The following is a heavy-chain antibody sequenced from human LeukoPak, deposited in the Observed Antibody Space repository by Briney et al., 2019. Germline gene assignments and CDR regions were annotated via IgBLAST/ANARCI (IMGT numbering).Heavy chain of an antibody. CDR1: GFTFSYYG. Sequence: PGGSLRLSCTASGFTFSYYGMHWVRQAPGKGLEWVAVFWSNGISKYYADSVKGRFTVSRDNSKNTLYLQMNSLRAEDTALYYCARDADTSSHYSFFDYWGQGTLVTVSS. CDR2: FWSNGISK. J-gene: IGHJ4*02. CDR3: ARDADTSSHYSFFDY. D-gene: IGHD3-22*01. V-gene: IGHV3-33*01.